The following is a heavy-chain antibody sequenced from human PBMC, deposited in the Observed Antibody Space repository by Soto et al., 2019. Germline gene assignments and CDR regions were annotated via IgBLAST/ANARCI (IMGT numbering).Heavy chain of an antibody. Sequence: AGGSLRLSCAASGFTVSSNYMSWVRQAPGKGLEWVSVIYSGGSTYYADSVKGRSTISRDNSKNTLYLQMNSLRAEDTAVYYCARDLTTVYYGMDVWGQGTTVTVSS. CDR1: GFTVSSNY. D-gene: IGHD4-17*01. J-gene: IGHJ6*02. CDR3: ARDLTTVYYGMDV. CDR2: IYSGGST. V-gene: IGHV3-53*01.